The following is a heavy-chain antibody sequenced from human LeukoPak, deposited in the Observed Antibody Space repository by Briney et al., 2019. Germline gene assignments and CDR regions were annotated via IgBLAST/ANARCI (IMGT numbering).Heavy chain of an antibody. CDR1: GGSINSYY. V-gene: IGHV4-59*01. CDR3: ARGFNTWYFDY. J-gene: IGHJ4*02. Sequence: SETLSLTCTVSGGSINSYYWNWIRQSPGKGLEWIGFVYYSGSTNYNPSLKSRVTISVDASKNQFSLKMNSVTAADTAVYYCARGFNTWYFDYWGQGTLVTVSS. CDR2: VYYSGST.